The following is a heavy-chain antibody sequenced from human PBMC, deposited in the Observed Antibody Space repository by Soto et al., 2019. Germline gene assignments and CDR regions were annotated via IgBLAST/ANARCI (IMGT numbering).Heavy chain of an antibody. CDR2: IYYSGCT. CDR3: ARFHYSSGWYF. J-gene: IGHJ4*02. CDR1: GGSISSSSYY. D-gene: IGHD6-13*01. Sequence: QLQLQESGPGLVKPSETLSLTCTVSGGSISSSSYYWGWIRQPPGKGLEWIGSIYYSGCTYYNPSLTSRVTISVDTSKNQFPLKLSSVTAADTAVYYCARFHYSSGWYFWVQGTLVTVSS. V-gene: IGHV4-39*01.